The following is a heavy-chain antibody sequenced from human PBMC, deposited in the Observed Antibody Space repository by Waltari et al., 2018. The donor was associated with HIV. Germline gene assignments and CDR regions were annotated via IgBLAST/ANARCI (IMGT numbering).Heavy chain of an antibody. CDR3: AKDNDYVWGSYRYTFDY. D-gene: IGHD3-16*02. CDR1: GFTFSSYA. CDR2: ISGSGGST. V-gene: IGHV3-23*01. J-gene: IGHJ4*02. Sequence: EVQLLESGGGLVQPGGSLRLSCAASGFTFSSYAMSWVRQAPGKGLEWVSAISGSGGSTYYADSVKGRFTSSRDNSKNTLYLQMNSLRAEDTAVYYCAKDNDYVWGSYRYTFDYWGQGTLVTVSS.